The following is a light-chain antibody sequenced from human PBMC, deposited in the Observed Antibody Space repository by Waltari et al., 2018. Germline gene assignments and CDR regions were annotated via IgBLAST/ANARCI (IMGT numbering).Light chain of an antibody. CDR1: QSVSSSY. J-gene: IGKJ2*01. CDR2: DAS. V-gene: IGKV3D-20*01. CDR3: QQYGSFPVT. Sequence: EIVLTQSPATLSLSPGERATLSCGASQSVSSSYLGWYQQTPGLAPRLLIYDASTRATGIPDRFSGSGSGTDFTLTISSLEPEDFAVYYCQQYGSFPVTFGQGTKVEIK.